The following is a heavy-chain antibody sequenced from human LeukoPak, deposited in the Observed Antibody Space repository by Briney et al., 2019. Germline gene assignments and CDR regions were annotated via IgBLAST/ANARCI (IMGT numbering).Heavy chain of an antibody. Sequence: GGSLRLSCAASGFTFRSYAMSWVRQAPGKGLEWVSAIGSGGTTYYTDSVKGRFTISRDNSKNTLYLQMNSLRAEDTADYYCAKGGTYYYGSESMAYWGQGTLVTVSS. CDR2: IGSGGTT. V-gene: IGHV3-23*01. CDR3: AKGGTYYYGSESMAY. J-gene: IGHJ4*02. D-gene: IGHD3-10*01. CDR1: GFTFRSYA.